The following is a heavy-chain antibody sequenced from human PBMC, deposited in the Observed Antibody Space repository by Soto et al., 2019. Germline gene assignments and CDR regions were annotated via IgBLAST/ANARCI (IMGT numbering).Heavy chain of an antibody. D-gene: IGHD1-26*01. CDR3: ARLLGSGNYLGIFDAFDI. J-gene: IGHJ3*02. Sequence: QVQLQESGPGLVQPSQTLSLACTVSGGSITTVGNYWSWIRQFPGKGLEWIGHISYSGSTNSNPSLSSRLSMSVDTSKNQFSLNLSSVTAADTAVYYCARLLGSGNYLGIFDAFDIWGQGTVVTVSS. CDR2: ISYSGST. CDR1: GGSITTVGNY. V-gene: IGHV4-31*03.